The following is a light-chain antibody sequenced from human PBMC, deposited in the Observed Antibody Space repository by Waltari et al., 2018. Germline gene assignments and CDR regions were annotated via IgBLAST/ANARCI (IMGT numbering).Light chain of an antibody. CDR3: SSHTSAGTV. J-gene: IGLJ3*02. CDR2: EVS. Sequence: QSALTQPASVSGSPGQSITISCSGTSSDVGGFNYVSWYQQHPGKVPKLMIYEVSNRPSGVSKRFSGSKSGNTASLTISWRQAEDEADYYCSSHTSAGTVFGGGTKLTVL. V-gene: IGLV2-14*01. CDR1: SSDVGGFNY.